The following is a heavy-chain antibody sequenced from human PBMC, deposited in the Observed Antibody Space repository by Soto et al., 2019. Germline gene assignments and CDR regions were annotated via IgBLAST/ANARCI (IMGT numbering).Heavy chain of an antibody. V-gene: IGHV3-66*01. Sequence: EVQLVESGGGLVQPGGSLRLSCAASGFTVSINYMSWVRQAPGKGLEWVSVLHIDGSTDYADSVKGRFIISRDTYTNTLQHQLHSLRVEVTGRYYWAGDGDVALVLGRSWCRFVPWGQATLLT. CDR1: GFTVSINY. CDR3: AGDGDVALVLGRSWCRFVP. J-gene: IGHJ5*02. CDR2: LHIDGST. D-gene: IGHD2-15*01.